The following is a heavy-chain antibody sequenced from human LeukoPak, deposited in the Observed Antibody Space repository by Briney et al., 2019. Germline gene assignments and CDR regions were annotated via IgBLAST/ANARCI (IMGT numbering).Heavy chain of an antibody. CDR3: ARWHYYDSSGYHFDY. J-gene: IGHJ4*02. V-gene: IGHV1-18*01. D-gene: IGHD3-22*01. Sequence: AASVKVSCKASGYTFTSYGISWVRQAPGQGLEWMGWISAYNGNTNYAQKLQGRVTMTTDTSTSTAYMELRSLRSDDTAVYYSARWHYYDSSGYHFDYWGQGTLVTVSS. CDR1: GYTFTSYG. CDR2: ISAYNGNT.